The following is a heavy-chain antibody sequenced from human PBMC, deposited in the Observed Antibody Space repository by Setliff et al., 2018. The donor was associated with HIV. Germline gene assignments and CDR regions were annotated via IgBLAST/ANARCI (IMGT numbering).Heavy chain of an antibody. D-gene: IGHD3-10*01. CDR2: INHSGST. CDR3: ARGVPTLPVLLWFGESKNWFDP. V-gene: IGHV4-34*01. Sequence: SETLSLTCAVYGGSFSGYYWSWIRQPPGKGLEWIGEINHSGSTNYDPSLKSRVTISVDTSKNQFSLKLSSVTAADTAVYYCARGVPTLPVLLWFGESKNWFDPWGQGTLVTVSS. J-gene: IGHJ5*02. CDR1: GGSFSGYY.